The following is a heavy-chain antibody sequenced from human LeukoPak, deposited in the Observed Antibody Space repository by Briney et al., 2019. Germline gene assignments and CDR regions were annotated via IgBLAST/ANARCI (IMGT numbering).Heavy chain of an antibody. D-gene: IGHD6-19*01. V-gene: IGHV1-2*02. CDR1: GYTFTGYY. J-gene: IGHJ6*03. CDR2: INPNSGGT. Sequence: GASVKVSCKASGYTFTGYYMHWVRQAPGQGLEWMGWINPNSGGTNYAQKFQGRVTMTRDTSISTAYMELSRLRSDDTAVYYCARLRIAVAGDEPPYYYYYYYMDVWGKGTTVTVSS. CDR3: ARLRIAVAGDEPPYYYYYYYMDV.